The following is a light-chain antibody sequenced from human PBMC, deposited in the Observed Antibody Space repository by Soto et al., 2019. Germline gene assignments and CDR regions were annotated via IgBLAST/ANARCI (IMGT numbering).Light chain of an antibody. V-gene: IGKV2-24*01. CDR1: QSLVHSDGNTY. Sequence: DIVMTQTPLSSPVTLGQPASISCRSSQSLVHSDGNTYLSWLHQRPGQPPRLLIYKISDRFSGVPDRIGGSGAGKEFKLRISRVEAEDVGVYYCMQGTPSPWTVGKGTKVEIK. J-gene: IGKJ1*01. CDR2: KIS. CDR3: MQGTPSPWT.